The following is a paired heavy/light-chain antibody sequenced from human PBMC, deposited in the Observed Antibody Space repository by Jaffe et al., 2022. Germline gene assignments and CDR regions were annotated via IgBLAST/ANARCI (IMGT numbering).Light chain of an antibody. Sequence: DIVMTQSPLSLPVTPGEPASISCRSSQSLLHSNGYNYLDWYLQKPGQSPQLLIYLGSNRASGVPDRFSGSGSGTDFTLKISRVEAEDVGVYYCMQALQTPWTFGQGTKLEIK. CDR1: QSLLHSNGYNY. CDR2: LGS. CDR3: MQALQTPWT. J-gene: IGKJ2*02. V-gene: IGKV2-28*01.
Heavy chain of an antibody. CDR3: ARHWGIDQLLFCAFDI. V-gene: IGHV4-38-2*01. CDR1: GYSISSGYY. Sequence: QVQLQESGPGLVKPSETLSLTCAVSGYSISSGYYWGWIRQPPGKGLEWIGSIYHSGSTYYNPSLKSRVTISVDTSKNQFSLKLSSVTAADTAVYYCARHWGIDQLLFCAFDIWGQGTMVTVSS. CDR2: IYHSGST. D-gene: IGHD2-2*01. J-gene: IGHJ3*02.